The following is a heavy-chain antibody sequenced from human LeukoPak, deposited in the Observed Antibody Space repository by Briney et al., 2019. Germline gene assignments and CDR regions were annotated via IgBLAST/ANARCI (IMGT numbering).Heavy chain of an antibody. V-gene: IGHV1-2*02. D-gene: IGHD1-14*01. CDR3: ARDRTPTAYYYYYYMDV. J-gene: IGHJ6*03. Sequence: ASVKVSCKASGYTFTGYYMHWVRQAPGQGLGWMGWINPNSGGTNYAQKFQGRVTMTRDTSISTAYMELSRLRSDDTAVYYCARDRTPTAYYYYYYMDVWGKGTTVTVSS. CDR1: GYTFTGYY. CDR2: INPNSGGT.